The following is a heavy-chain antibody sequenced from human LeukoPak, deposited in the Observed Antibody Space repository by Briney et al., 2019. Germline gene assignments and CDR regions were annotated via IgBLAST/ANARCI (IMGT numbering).Heavy chain of an antibody. D-gene: IGHD3-10*01. CDR1: GYSFSNYW. Sequence: GASLRISCQGFGYSFSNYWITWVRRLPGKGLEWMGRIDPRDSQTNYSPSFQGHITISSDSSITTAYLEWSSLTVSDTATYYCARYGSGPDSWGQGTLVIVSS. J-gene: IGHJ4*02. V-gene: IGHV5-10-1*01. CDR3: ARYGSGPDS. CDR2: IDPRDSQT.